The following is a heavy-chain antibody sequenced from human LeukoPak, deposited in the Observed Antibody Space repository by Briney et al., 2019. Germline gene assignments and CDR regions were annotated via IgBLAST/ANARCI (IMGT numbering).Heavy chain of an antibody. CDR2: IYYSGST. V-gene: IGHV4-59*12. CDR3: ARDRRYSSSPNYNWFDP. D-gene: IGHD6-13*01. CDR1: GGSISSYY. J-gene: IGHJ5*02. Sequence: PSETLSLTCTVSGGSISSYYWSWIRQPPGKGLEWIGYIYYSGSTNYNPSLKSRVTMSVDTSKNQFSLKLSSVTAADTAVYYCARDRRYSSSPNYNWFDPWGQGTLVTVSS.